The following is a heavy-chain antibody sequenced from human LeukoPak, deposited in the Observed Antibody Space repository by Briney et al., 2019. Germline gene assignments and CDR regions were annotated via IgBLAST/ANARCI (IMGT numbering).Heavy chain of an antibody. CDR1: GYIFANYW. V-gene: IGHV5-51*01. CDR3: ARQNALRAVQFDP. CDR2: VYPGDSDT. J-gene: IGHJ5*02. D-gene: IGHD1-1*01. Sequence: PGESLKISCKGSGYIFANYWIGWVRQMPGKGLECLGVVYPGDSDTRYSPSFQGQVTISADKSISTAYLQWSSLKASDTAMYYCARQNALRAVQFDPWGQGTLVTVSS.